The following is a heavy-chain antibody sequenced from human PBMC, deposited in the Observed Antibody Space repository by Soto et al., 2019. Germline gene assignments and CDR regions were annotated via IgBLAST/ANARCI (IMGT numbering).Heavy chain of an antibody. V-gene: IGHV3-35*01. CDR3: GRALANWGYYFDY. Sequence: EVQLVESGGGLVQPGGSLRLSCAASGFTFSNSDMNWVHQAPGKGLEWVSGVSWNGSRTHYADSVKGRFIISRDNSRNTRYLQTNSLRAEDTAVYYCGRALANWGYYFDYWGQGTLVTVSS. CDR1: GFTFSNSD. CDR2: VSWNGSRT. D-gene: IGHD7-27*01. J-gene: IGHJ4*02.